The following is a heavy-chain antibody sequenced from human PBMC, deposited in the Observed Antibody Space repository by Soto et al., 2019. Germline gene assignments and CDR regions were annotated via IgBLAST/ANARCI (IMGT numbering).Heavy chain of an antibody. V-gene: IGHV3-21*01. Sequence: VPLVESGGGLVKPGGSLRLSCAASGFTFSHYTMHWVRQAPGKGPEWISSITGSSDYIYYADSVKGRFTISRDNAKNSQSLQMNTLRAEDTAVFYCARDQSWLDTSIAPNSYCGLDVWGQGTTVTVSS. CDR1: GFTFSHYT. CDR2: ITGSSDYI. CDR3: ARDQSWLDTSIAPNSYCGLDV. D-gene: IGHD5-18*01. J-gene: IGHJ6*02.